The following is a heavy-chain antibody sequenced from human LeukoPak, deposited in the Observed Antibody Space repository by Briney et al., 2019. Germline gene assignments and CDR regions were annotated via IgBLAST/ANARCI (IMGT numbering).Heavy chain of an antibody. CDR1: EFTFSTFG. D-gene: IGHD6-6*01. Sequence: GPSLRLSCAATEFTFSTFGMTWVRQAPGKALPLIPGIDVSGGNTYYADSVKGRFSISRDNSMITMYLQMTSLRAEDTAVYYCAKVLPSSSSPDPWGQGTLVTVSS. CDR2: IDVSGGNT. CDR3: AKVLPSSSSPDP. V-gene: IGHV3-23*01. J-gene: IGHJ5*02.